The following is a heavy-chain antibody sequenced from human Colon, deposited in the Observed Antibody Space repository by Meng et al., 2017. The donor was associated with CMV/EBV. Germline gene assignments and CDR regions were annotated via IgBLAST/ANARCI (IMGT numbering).Heavy chain of an antibody. CDR3: ARELARGGY. V-gene: IGHV1-18*01. J-gene: IGHJ4*02. CDR2: ISPYNGDT. CDR1: GYPCTHFG. Sequence: VHLGQSGGEVSKPGASVKVSCNTSGYPCTHFGISWVRQAPGQGLEWMAYISPYNGDTNYAQRFQGRVALTTDTSTSTVYMELGSLTSDDTAMYYCARELARGGYWGQGTLVTVSS.